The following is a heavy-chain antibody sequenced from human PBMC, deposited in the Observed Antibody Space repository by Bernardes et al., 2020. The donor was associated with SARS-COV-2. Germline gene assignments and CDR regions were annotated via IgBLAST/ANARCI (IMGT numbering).Heavy chain of an antibody. CDR1: GITFSSYC. Sequence: GGSLRLSCGASGITFSSYCMHWGRQVPGKGLVWVSRITPDGRSTDYADSVRGRFTISRDNAKNTVYLQMNSLRAEDTAVYFCATGGNGATAPGMDVWGQGTTVTVSS. CDR2: ITPDGRST. V-gene: IGHV3-74*01. D-gene: IGHD1-1*01. J-gene: IGHJ6*02. CDR3: ATGGNGATAPGMDV.